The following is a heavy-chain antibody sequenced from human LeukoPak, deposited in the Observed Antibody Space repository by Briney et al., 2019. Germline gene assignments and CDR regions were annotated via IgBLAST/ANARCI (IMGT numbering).Heavy chain of an antibody. CDR1: GFTFADYA. Sequence: GGSLRLSCAPSGFTFADYATHWDRQAPGKGLEWVSGTRWNSGSIGYAGSVKGRLSLSRDNAKNPLYLQMNSLRAEDMALYYCAKDIYPGMTTADYWGQGTLVTVSS. CDR2: TRWNSGSI. V-gene: IGHV3-9*03. D-gene: IGHD4-17*01. J-gene: IGHJ4*02. CDR3: AKDIYPGMTTADY.